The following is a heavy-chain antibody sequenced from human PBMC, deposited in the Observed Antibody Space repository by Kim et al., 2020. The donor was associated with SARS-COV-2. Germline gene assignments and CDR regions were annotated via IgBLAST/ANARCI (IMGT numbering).Heavy chain of an antibody. V-gene: IGHV3-23*01. CDR1: GFTFSNYD. Sequence: GGSLRLSCAASGFTFSNYDMTWVRQAPGKGLEWVSTIDARGGSAYYAASVSGRFIISGDNTKDTLYVQMNMLRAEDTAHYFCAKRTTHSGTPGALCLWG. J-gene: IGHJ2*01. D-gene: IGHD1-26*01. CDR2: IDARGGSA. CDR3: AKRTTHSGTPGALCL.